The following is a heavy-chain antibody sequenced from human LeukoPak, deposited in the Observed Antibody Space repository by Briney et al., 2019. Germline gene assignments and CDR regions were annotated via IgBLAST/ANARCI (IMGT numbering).Heavy chain of an antibody. V-gene: IGHV3-23*01. CDR2: ISGSGGST. D-gene: IGHD3-22*01. Sequence: GGSLRLSCAASGFTFSSYGMSWVRQAPGKGLEWVSAISGSGGSTYYADSVKGRFTISRDNSKNTLYLQMNSLRAEDTAVYYCAKDPTYYYDSSGYYNYYYMDVWGKGTTVTIS. J-gene: IGHJ6*03. CDR1: GFTFSSYG. CDR3: AKDPTYYYDSSGYYNYYYMDV.